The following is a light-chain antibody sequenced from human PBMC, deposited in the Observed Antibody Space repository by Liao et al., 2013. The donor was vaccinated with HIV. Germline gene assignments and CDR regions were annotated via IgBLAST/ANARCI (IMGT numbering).Light chain of an antibody. J-gene: IGLJ3*02. Sequence: SYVVTQPPSVSVSPGQTATITCSGDKLGEKYASWYQQKPGQSPVLVIYEDTKRPSGIPGRFSGSNSGNTATLTISGTQALDEADYYCQAWDSSTGVFGGGTKLTVL. CDR1: KLGEKY. V-gene: IGLV3-1*01. CDR2: EDT. CDR3: QAWDSSTGV.